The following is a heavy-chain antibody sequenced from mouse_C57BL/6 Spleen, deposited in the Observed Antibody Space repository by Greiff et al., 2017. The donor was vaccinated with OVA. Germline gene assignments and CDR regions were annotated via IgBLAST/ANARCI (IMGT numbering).Heavy chain of an antibody. Sequence: QVQLQQPGTELVKPGASVKLSCKASGYTFTSYWMHWVKQRPGQGLEWIGNINPSNGGTNYNEKFKSKATLTVDKSSSTAYMQLSSRTSEDSAVDYCARWSNSDRASLAYWGQGTLVTVSA. J-gene: IGHJ3*01. D-gene: IGHD2-5*01. CDR3: ARWSNSDRASLAY. CDR2: INPSNGGT. CDR1: GYTFTSYW. V-gene: IGHV1-53*01.